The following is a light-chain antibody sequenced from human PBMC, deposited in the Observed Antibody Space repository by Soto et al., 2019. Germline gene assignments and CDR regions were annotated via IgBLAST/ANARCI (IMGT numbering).Light chain of an antibody. CDR2: DAS. Sequence: EVVMTQSPGTLSVSPGEGATLSCRASQSVRVNLAWYQHRPGQAPRPLIYDASTRAIGVPARFSGRGSETEFTLTISGLQSEDFGFYYCRQYNTWPYTFGRGTKLEI. CDR3: RQYNTWPYT. CDR1: QSVRVN. V-gene: IGKV3-15*01. J-gene: IGKJ2*01.